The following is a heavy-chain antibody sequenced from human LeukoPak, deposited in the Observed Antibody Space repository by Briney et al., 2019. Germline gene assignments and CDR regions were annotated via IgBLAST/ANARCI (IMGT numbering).Heavy chain of an antibody. D-gene: IGHD5-12*01. Sequence: ASVKVSCKASGYTFTSYGISWVRQAPGQGLEWMGWISAYNGNTNYAQKLQGRVTMTTDTSTSTAYMELRSLRSDDTAVYYCARAPYSGYDNWMGAFDIWGQGTMVTVSS. CDR2: ISAYNGNT. CDR1: GYTFTSYG. CDR3: ARAPYSGYDNWMGAFDI. J-gene: IGHJ3*02. V-gene: IGHV1-18*01.